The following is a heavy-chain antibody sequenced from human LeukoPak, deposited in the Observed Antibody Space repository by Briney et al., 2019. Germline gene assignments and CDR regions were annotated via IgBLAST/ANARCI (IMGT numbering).Heavy chain of an antibody. CDR1: GGSFSGYY. D-gene: IGHD5-18*01. CDR2: INHSGST. J-gene: IGHJ6*03. Sequence: SETLSLTCAVYGGSFSGYYWSWIRQPPGKGLEWIGEINHSGSTNYNPSLMSRVTISVDASMDQFSLKLSCVTAADTAVYYCARGYSPSSYYYYLDVWGKGTTVTISS. CDR3: ARGYSPSSYYYYLDV. V-gene: IGHV4-34*01.